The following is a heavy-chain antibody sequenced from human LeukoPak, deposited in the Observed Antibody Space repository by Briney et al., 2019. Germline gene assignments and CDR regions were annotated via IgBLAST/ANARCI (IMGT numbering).Heavy chain of an antibody. CDR3: ARSSYNWNYELDY. V-gene: IGHV3-30*04. D-gene: IGHD1-7*01. Sequence: GGSLRLSCAASGFTFSSYTMHWVRQAPGKGLEWVALISYDGSNKYFADSVKGRFTISRDNSKNTLYLQLNSLRAEDTAVYYCARSSYNWNYELDYWGQGTLVTVSS. J-gene: IGHJ4*02. CDR2: ISYDGSNK. CDR1: GFTFSSYT.